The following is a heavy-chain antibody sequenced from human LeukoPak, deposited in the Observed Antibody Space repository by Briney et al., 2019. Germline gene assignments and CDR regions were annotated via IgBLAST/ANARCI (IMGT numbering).Heavy chain of an antibody. V-gene: IGHV3-48*04. CDR1: GFTFSSYS. CDR2: ISSSSTI. J-gene: IGHJ4*02. D-gene: IGHD3-3*01. CDR3: ATKISEWLLHFDY. Sequence: GGSLRLSCAASGFTFSSYSMNWVRQAPGKGLEWVSYISSSSTIYYADSVKGRFTISRDNAKNSLYLQMNSLRAEDTAVYYCATKISEWLLHFDYWGQGTLVTVSS.